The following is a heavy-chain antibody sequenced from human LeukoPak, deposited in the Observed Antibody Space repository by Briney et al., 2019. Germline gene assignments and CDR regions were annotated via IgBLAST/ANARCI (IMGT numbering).Heavy chain of an antibody. Sequence: GGSLRLSCAASGFTFSSYSMNWVRQAPGKGLEWVSSISSSSSYIYYADSVKGRFTISRDNTKNSLYLQMNSLRAEDTAMYYCTKAPPGKFDPWGQGTLVTVSS. CDR3: TKAPPGKFDP. D-gene: IGHD3-10*01. J-gene: IGHJ5*02. CDR2: ISSSSSYI. CDR1: GFTFSSYS. V-gene: IGHV3-21*04.